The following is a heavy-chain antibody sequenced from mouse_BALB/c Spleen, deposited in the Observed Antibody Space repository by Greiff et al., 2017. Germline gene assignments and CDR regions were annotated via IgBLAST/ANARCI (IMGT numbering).Heavy chain of an antibody. CDR2: IRSKSNNYAT. Sequence: EVKLVESGGGLVQPKGSLKLSCAASGFTFNTYAMNWVRQAPGKGLEWVARIRSKSNNYATYYADSVKDRFTISRDDSQSMLYLQMNNLKTEDTAMYYCVLYYDYPHWYFDVWGAGTTVTVSS. CDR1: GFTFNTYA. J-gene: IGHJ1*01. D-gene: IGHD2-4*01. CDR3: VLYYDYPHWYFDV. V-gene: IGHV10-1*02.